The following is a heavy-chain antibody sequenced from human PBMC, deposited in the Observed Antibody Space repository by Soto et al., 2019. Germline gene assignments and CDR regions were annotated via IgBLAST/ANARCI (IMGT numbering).Heavy chain of an antibody. J-gene: IGHJ4*02. CDR3: ARDYVGFDY. D-gene: IGHD3-10*02. Sequence: SETLSPTCELSWFSLARSNWWTCVPQPPAKGLEWLRKISHSGTVNYNATLRSRVTISADKPKTQLPLKPMSVAAADTAVYYCARDYVGFDYWGPGILVTVSS. CDR1: WFSLARSNW. CDR2: ISHSGTV. V-gene: IGHV4-4*02.